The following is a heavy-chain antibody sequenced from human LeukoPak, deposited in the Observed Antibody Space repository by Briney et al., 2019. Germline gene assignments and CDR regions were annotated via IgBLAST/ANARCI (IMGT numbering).Heavy chain of an antibody. D-gene: IGHD2-15*01. Sequence: GGSLRLSCAASGFTFSSCWMSWVRQAPGKGLEWVANIKQDGSEKYYVDSVKGRFTVSRDNGKNSLLLQMNSLRAEDTALYYCARGYSRAAFDIWGQGTVVAVSS. CDR1: GFTFSSCW. V-gene: IGHV3-7*01. CDR3: ARGYSRAAFDI. CDR2: IKQDGSEK. J-gene: IGHJ3*02.